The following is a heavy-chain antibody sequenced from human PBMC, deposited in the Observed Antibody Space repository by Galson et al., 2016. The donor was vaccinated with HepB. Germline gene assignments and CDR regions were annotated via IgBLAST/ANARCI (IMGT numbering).Heavy chain of an antibody. CDR1: QFTFSAYA. CDR3: ARDPLYCSGGSCIPYYFDY. CDR2: KSYDGGKK. D-gene: IGHD2-15*01. Sequence: SLRLSCAVSQFTFSAYAMNWVRQAPGKGLEWVAVKSYDGGKKYYADSVKGRFTISRDNSKNTLYLQMNSLRPEDTAVYFCARDPLYCSGGSCIPYYFDYWGQGTPVTVSS. V-gene: IGHV3-30-3*01. J-gene: IGHJ4*02.